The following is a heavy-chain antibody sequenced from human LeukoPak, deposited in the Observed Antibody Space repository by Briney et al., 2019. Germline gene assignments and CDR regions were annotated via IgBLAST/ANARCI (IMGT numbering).Heavy chain of an antibody. CDR1: GASFNSDDQY. V-gene: IGHV4-31*03. Sequence: SETLSLTCTVSGASFNSDDQYWNWIRQSPGKGLEWIGSIHPSGMLYNSPSLESRVTMSRDTSKNQFSLNLNSVTAADTTVYFCSRGPDSRKLGYWGQGILVTVSS. J-gene: IGHJ4*02. D-gene: IGHD3-22*01. CDR3: SRGPDSRKLGY. CDR2: IHPSGML.